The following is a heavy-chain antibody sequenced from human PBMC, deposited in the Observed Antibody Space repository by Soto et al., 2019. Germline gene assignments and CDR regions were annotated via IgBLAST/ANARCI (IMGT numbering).Heavy chain of an antibody. CDR3: AKDHRRTRGKLEPTTDFDY. V-gene: IGHV3-23*01. CDR2: ISGSGGST. Sequence: EVQLLESGGGLVQPGGSLRLSCAASGFTFSSYAMSWVRQTPGKGLEWVSAISGSGGSTYYADSVKGRFTISRDNSKNTLYLQMNSLRAEDTAVYYCAKDHRRTRGKLEPTTDFDYWGQGTLVTVSS. D-gene: IGHD1-1*01. J-gene: IGHJ4*02. CDR1: GFTFSSYA.